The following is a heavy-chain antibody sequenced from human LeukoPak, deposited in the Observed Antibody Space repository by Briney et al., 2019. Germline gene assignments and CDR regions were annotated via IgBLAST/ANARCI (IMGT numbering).Heavy chain of an antibody. Sequence: ASVTVSCTASGYTFTGYNVHWVRQAPGQGLEWLGWINPNSSDTLYPQTIQGRVTLIRDTSISTAYMDLNRLTSDDTAVYYCVRDVHNWNDDYWGQGTLVTVSS. D-gene: IGHD1-1*01. CDR3: VRDVHNWNDDY. CDR1: GYTFTGYN. J-gene: IGHJ4*02. V-gene: IGHV1-2*02. CDR2: INPNSSDT.